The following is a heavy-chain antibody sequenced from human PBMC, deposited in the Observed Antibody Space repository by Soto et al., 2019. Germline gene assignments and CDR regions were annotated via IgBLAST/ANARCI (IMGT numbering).Heavy chain of an antibody. V-gene: IGHV4-31*03. J-gene: IGHJ6*02. CDR1: GGSISSGGYY. D-gene: IGHD3-10*01. CDR2: IYYSGST. Sequence: QVQLQESGPGLVKPSQTLSLTCTVSGGSISSGGYYWSWIRQHPGKGLEWIGYIYYSGSTYYNPCLKSRVTISVDTSKSQFSLKLSSVTAADTAVYYCARDHITMVRGEDYYYGMDVWGQGTTVTVSS. CDR3: ARDHITMVRGEDYYYGMDV.